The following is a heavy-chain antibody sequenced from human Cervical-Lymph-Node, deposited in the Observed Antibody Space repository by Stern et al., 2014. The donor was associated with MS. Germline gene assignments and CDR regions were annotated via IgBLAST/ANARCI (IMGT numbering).Heavy chain of an antibody. CDR2: ISYDGSNK. CDR1: GFTFSSYG. CDR3: ARLRTTGTSRDY. D-gene: IGHD4-17*01. V-gene: IGHV3-30*03. J-gene: IGHJ4*02. Sequence: VQLVESGGGVVQPGRSLRLSCAASGFTFSSYGMHWVRQAPGKGLEWVAVISYDGSNKYYADSVKGRFTISRDNSKNTLYLQMNSLRAEDTAVYYCARLRTTGTSRDYWGQGTLVTVSS.